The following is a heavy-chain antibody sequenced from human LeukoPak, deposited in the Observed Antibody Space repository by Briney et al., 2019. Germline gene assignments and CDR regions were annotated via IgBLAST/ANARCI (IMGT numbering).Heavy chain of an antibody. V-gene: IGHV3-21*01. J-gene: IGHJ6*03. CDR1: GFTFSSYS. CDR3: ARGRVVPAAILTSYYYYYMDV. Sequence: GGSLRPSCAASGFTFSSYSMNWVRQAPGKGLEWVSSISSSSSYIYYADSVEGRFTISRDNAKNSLYLQMNSLRAEDTAVYYCARGRVVPAAILTSYYYYYMDVWGKGTTVTVSS. D-gene: IGHD2-2*01. CDR2: ISSSSSYI.